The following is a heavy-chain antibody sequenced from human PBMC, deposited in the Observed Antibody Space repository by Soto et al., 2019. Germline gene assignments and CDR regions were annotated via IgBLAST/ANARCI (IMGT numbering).Heavy chain of an antibody. CDR1: GFTFNSYA. CDR2: ISGSGGTT. J-gene: IGHJ4*02. D-gene: IGHD3-10*01. Sequence: EVQLLESGGGLVQPGGSLRLSCGGSGFTFNSYAMTWVRQAPGKGLEWVSAISGSGGTTYYANSVKGRFTISRDQSKDTLYLQMNSRSAEDTAIYYCAKDRHYGSGTYSDSYLAYWGQGTLVTVSS. CDR3: AKDRHYGSGTYSDSYLAY. V-gene: IGHV3-23*01.